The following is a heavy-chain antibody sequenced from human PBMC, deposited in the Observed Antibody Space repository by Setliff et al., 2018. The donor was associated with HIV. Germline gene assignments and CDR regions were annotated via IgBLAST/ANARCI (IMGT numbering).Heavy chain of an antibody. Sequence: SETLSLTCAVYGSSFNNYYWSWIRQSPGKGLEWIGEIDHSGGPSYKSSLKSRVTITIDTSKNQFSLKVTSVTAADTAIYYCARGPVSGYDRGWVDSWGQGTQVTVS. CDR1: GSSFNNYY. D-gene: IGHD5-12*01. V-gene: IGHV4-34*01. CDR2: IDHSGGP. CDR3: ARGPVSGYDRGWVDS. J-gene: IGHJ4*02.